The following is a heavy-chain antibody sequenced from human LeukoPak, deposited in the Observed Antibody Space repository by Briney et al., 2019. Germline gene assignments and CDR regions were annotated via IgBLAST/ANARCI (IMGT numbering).Heavy chain of an antibody. Sequence: SETLSLTCTVSGGSISSYYWSWIRQPPGKGLEWIGYIYYSGSTNYNPSLKSRVTISVDTSKNQFSLKLSSVTAAGTAVYYCARNYDILPHFDYWGQGTLVTVSS. V-gene: IGHV4-59*01. D-gene: IGHD3-9*01. J-gene: IGHJ4*02. CDR2: IYYSGST. CDR3: ARNYDILPHFDY. CDR1: GGSISSYY.